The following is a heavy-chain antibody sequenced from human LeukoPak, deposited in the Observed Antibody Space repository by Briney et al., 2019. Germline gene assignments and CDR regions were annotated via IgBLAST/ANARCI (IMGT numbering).Heavy chain of an antibody. CDR2: ISGSGGST. Sequence: GGSLRLSCEASGFSFNNAWMTWVRQAPGKGLEWVSAISGSGGSTYYADSVKGRFTISRDNSKNTLYLQMNSLRAEDTAVYYCARHGPGDTNYYYYMDVWGKGTTVTISS. V-gene: IGHV3-23*01. CDR1: GFSFNNAW. CDR3: ARHGPGDTNYYYYMDV. D-gene: IGHD7-27*01. J-gene: IGHJ6*03.